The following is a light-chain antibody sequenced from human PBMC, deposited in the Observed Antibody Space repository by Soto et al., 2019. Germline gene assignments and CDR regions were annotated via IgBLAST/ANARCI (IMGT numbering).Light chain of an antibody. CDR1: SSDIGAYNY. J-gene: IGLJ1*01. CDR3: TSYTARSTRV. V-gene: IGLV2-14*01. CDR2: EVS. Sequence: QSALTQPASVSGSPGQSITISCTGTSSDIGAYNYVSWYQQYPGKAPTLIIYEVSNRPSGVSSRFSGSKSGNTASLTISGLQAEDEADYHCTSYTARSTRVFGSGTKLTVL.